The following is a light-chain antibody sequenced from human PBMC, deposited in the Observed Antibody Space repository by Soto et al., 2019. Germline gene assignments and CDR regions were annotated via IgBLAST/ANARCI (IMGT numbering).Light chain of an antibody. V-gene: IGKV3-11*01. CDR2: GAY. Sequence: ENVLTQSPGTLSLSPGERATLSCRASLSVTSYLAWYQKKPGQPPRLLIYGAYNRPTGIPDRFTGSGSGTDFTLTISSLQPEDFATYYCQQSYSTPSLTFGGGTKVEIK. J-gene: IGKJ4*01. CDR3: QQSYSTPSLT. CDR1: LSVTSY.